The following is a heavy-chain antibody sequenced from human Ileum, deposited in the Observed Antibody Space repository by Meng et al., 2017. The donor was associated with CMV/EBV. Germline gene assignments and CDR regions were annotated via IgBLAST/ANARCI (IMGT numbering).Heavy chain of an antibody. V-gene: IGHV3-9*02. J-gene: IGHJ4*02. CDR1: GFTSPIYA. Sequence: SLKISCVASGFTSPIYAMRWVRQSPGKGLEWVSGIYGNDGKIGYADSVKGRFTISRDKAKDTLYLQMNSLRSEDTAFYFCVRDTSPGGADCWGQGTLVTVSS. CDR3: VRDTSPGGADC. D-gene: IGHD3-10*01. CDR2: IYGNDGKI.